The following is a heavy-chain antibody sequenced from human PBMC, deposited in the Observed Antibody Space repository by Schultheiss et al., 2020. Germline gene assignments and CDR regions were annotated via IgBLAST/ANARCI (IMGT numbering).Heavy chain of an antibody. J-gene: IGHJ6*02. CDR1: GFTFSSYW. D-gene: IGHD2/OR15-2a*01. CDR2: ISGSGSTI. V-gene: IGHV3-21*04. Sequence: GGSLRLSCAASGFTFSSYWMSWVRQAPGKGLEWVSAISGSGSTIYYADSVKGRFTISRDNAKNSLYLQMNSLRSEDTAVYYCARYSWSVFSNYYYGMDVWGQGTTVTGSS. CDR3: ARYSWSVFSNYYYGMDV.